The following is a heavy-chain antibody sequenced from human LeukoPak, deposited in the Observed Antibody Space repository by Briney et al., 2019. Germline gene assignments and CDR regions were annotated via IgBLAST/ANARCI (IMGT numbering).Heavy chain of an antibody. CDR1: GFTFSAYE. Sequence: GGSLRLSCAASGFTFSAYEMNWVRQAPGKGLVWVSYIGSSGSTVYYADSVKGRFTISRDNAKNSLYMQMESLRDEDTAIYYCARDTLEYSNSPDALDIWGQGTMVTVSS. J-gene: IGHJ3*02. V-gene: IGHV3-48*03. CDR3: ARDTLEYSNSPDALDI. D-gene: IGHD4-23*01. CDR2: IGSSGSTV.